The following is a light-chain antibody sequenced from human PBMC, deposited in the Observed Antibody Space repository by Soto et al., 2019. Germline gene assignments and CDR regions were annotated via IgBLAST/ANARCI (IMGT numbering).Light chain of an antibody. CDR2: DAS. CDR3: QKFSSYPLN. V-gene: IGKV3-20*01. J-gene: IGKJ4*01. Sequence: EFVLTQSPVTLALSPGEIATLSCSASQTVRNNYLAWYQQKPGQAPRLLIYDASSRATGIPDRFSGGGSGTAFTLTISRPEPEDFAVYYCQKFSSYPLNFGGGTKVDIK. CDR1: QTVRNNY.